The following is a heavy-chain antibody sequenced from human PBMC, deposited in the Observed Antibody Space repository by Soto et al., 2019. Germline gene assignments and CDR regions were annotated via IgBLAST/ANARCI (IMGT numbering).Heavy chain of an antibody. D-gene: IGHD3-3*01. Sequence: GASVKVSCKASGYTFTSYAMHWVRQAPGQRLEWMGWINAGNGNTKYSQKFQGRVTITRDTSASTAYMELSSLRSEDTAVYYCARGFSDFWSGYYGTGYYCYGMDVWGQGTTVTVSS. CDR1: GYTFTSYA. J-gene: IGHJ6*02. CDR2: INAGNGNT. V-gene: IGHV1-3*01. CDR3: ARGFSDFWSGYYGTGYYCYGMDV.